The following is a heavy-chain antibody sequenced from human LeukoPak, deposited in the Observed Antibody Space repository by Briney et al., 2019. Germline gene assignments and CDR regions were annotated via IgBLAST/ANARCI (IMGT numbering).Heavy chain of an antibody. Sequence: SDTLSLTCTVSGGSVSSYYWSWIRQPPGKGLEWIGYTYYSGSTNYNPSIKSRVTISVDTSKNQFSLKLSSVTAADTAVYYCARGWGPYYFDYWGQGTLVTV. D-gene: IGHD3-16*01. CDR3: ARGWGPYYFDY. J-gene: IGHJ4*02. CDR2: TYYSGST. V-gene: IGHV4-59*02. CDR1: GGSVSSYY.